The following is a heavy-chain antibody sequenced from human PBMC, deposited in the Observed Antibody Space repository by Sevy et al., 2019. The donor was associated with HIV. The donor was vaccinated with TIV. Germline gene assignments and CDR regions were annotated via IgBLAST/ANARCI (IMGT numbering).Heavy chain of an antibody. Sequence: GGSLRLSCAASGFTFSDYYMSWIRQAPGKGLEWVSYISGSDGTTFYADSVKGRFTICRDNAKNSLYLQMNSLRAEDTAMYYCARDHVKDGDFGDYYYYAMDVWGQGTTVTVSS. CDR2: ISGSDGTT. J-gene: IGHJ6*02. D-gene: IGHD4-17*01. V-gene: IGHV3-11*01. CDR3: ARDHVKDGDFGDYYYYAMDV. CDR1: GFTFSDYY.